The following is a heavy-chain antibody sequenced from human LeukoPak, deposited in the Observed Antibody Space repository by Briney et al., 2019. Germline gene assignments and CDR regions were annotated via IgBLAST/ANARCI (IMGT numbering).Heavy chain of an antibody. CDR2: FDPEDGET. D-gene: IGHD1-26*01. CDR3: ATDHSGSYRALFDY. J-gene: IGHJ4*02. Sequence: ASVKVSCKVSGYTLTELSMHWARQAPGKGLEWMGGFDPEDGETIYAQKFQGRVTMTEDTSTDTAYMELSSLRSEDTAVYYCATDHSGSYRALFDYWGQGTLVTVSS. V-gene: IGHV1-24*01. CDR1: GYTLTELS.